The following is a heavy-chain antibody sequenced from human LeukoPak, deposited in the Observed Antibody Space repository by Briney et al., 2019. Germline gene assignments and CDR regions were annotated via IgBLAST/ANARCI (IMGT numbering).Heavy chain of an antibody. J-gene: IGHJ4*02. CDR1: GGSFSGYY. D-gene: IGHD4-17*01. V-gene: IGHV4-34*01. CDR2: INHSGST. CDR3: ARDSTPYGHSGY. Sequence: SETLSLTCAVYGGSFSGYYWSWIRQPPGKGLEWIGEINHSGSTNYNPSLKSRVTISVDTSKNQFSLRLSSVTAADTAVYYCARDSTPYGHSGYWGQGTLVTVSP.